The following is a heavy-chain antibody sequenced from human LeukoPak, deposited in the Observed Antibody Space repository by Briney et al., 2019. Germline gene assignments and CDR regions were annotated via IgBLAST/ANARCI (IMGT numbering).Heavy chain of an antibody. CDR2: IYYSGST. CDR1: GGSISSSSYY. CDR3: ARLEPYYYYYMDV. D-gene: IGHD1-14*01. J-gene: IGHJ6*03. V-gene: IGHV4-39*07. Sequence: SETLSLTCTVSGGSISSSSYYWGWIRQPPGKGLEWIGSIYYSGSTYYNPSPKSRVTISVDTSKNQFSLKLSSVTAADTAVYYCARLEPYYYYYMDVWGKGTTVSVSS.